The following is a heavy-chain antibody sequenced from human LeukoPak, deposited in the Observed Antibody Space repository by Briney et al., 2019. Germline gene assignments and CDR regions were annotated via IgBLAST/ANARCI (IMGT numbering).Heavy chain of an antibody. CDR1: GFTFSSYG. CDR2: IWYDGSNK. V-gene: IGHV3-33*08. D-gene: IGHD1-26*01. CDR3: ARDPYSASYLYFDY. Sequence: GRSLRLSCEASGFTFSSYGMHWVRQAPGKGLEWVAVIWYDGSNKYYADSVKGRFTISRDNSKNTLYLQMNSLRAEDTAVYYCARDPYSASYLYFDYWGQGTPVTVSS. J-gene: IGHJ4*02.